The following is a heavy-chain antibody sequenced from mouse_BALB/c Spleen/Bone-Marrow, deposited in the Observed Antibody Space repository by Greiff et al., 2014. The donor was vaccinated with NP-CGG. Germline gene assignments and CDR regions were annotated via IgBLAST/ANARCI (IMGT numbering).Heavy chain of an antibody. Sequence: VQLQQSGAELAKPGASVKMSCKASGYTFTSYWMHWVKQRPGQGLEWIGYINPSTGYTDYNQKFNDKATSTADKSSSTAYMQLSSLTSKDSAVYYCARGNPLYAMDYWGQGTSVTDSS. CDR1: GYTFTSYW. V-gene: IGHV1-7*01. D-gene: IGHD2-1*01. CDR3: ARGNPLYAMDY. CDR2: INPSTGYT. J-gene: IGHJ4*01.